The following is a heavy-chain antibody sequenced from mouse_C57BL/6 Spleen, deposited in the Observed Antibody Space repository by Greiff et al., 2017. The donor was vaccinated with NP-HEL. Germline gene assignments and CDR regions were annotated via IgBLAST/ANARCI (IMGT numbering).Heavy chain of an antibody. CDR1: GYSITSGYD. J-gene: IGHJ2*01. V-gene: IGHV3-1*01. D-gene: IGHD1-1*01. Sequence: EVKLMESGPGMVKPSQSLSLTCTVTGYSITSGYDWHWIRHFPGNKLEWMGYISYSGSTNYNPSLKSRISITHDTSKNHFFLKLTSVTTEDTSTYYCARGDYGSSLFDYWGQGTTLTVSS. CDR2: ISYSGST. CDR3: ARGDYGSSLFDY.